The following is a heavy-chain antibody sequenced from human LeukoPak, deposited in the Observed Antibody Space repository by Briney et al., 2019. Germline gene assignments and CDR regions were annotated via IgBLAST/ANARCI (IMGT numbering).Heavy chain of an antibody. CDR1: GDSISNYA. D-gene: IGHD3-22*01. CDR3: PGSSDYYDSSGYYYDKYYFDY. J-gene: IGHJ4*02. V-gene: IGHV1-69*13. Sequence: GASVKVSCKASGDSISNYAVSWVRQAPGQGFEWMGGIIPIFGTADYAQKFQGRVTITADESTSTAYMELSSLRSEDTAVYYCPGSSDYYDSSGYYYDKYYFDYWGQGTLVTVSS. CDR2: IIPIFGTA.